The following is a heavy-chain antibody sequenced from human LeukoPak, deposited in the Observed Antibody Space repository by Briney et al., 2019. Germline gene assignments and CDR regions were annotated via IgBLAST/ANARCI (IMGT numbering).Heavy chain of an antibody. J-gene: IGHJ4*03. CDR2: ISDSGGAT. V-gene: IGHV3-23*01. CDR1: GFTFASYA. CDR3: AKDRSYSSSSVFDY. Sequence: PGGSVPLSCAASGFTFASYAMIWVGQAPGKGLEWVSAISDSGGATYYADSVMGRFTISRDNSKNTLYLQMNSLRGEDTAVYYCAKDRSYSSSSVFDYWGHRALVSVSS. D-gene: IGHD6-6*01.